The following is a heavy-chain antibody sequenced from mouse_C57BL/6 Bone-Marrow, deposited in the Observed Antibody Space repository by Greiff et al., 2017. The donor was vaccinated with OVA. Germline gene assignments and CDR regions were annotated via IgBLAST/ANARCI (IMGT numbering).Heavy chain of an antibody. D-gene: IGHD4-1*01. CDR3: ARHLTGYFDY. Sequence: EVQGVESGGGLVQPGGSLKLSFAASGFTFSDYGMAWVRQAPRKGPEWVAFISNLAYSIYYADTVTGRFTISRENAKNTLYLEMSSLRSEDTAMYYCARHLTGYFDYWGQGTTLTVSS. J-gene: IGHJ2*01. CDR2: ISNLAYSI. CDR1: GFTFSDYG. V-gene: IGHV5-15*01.